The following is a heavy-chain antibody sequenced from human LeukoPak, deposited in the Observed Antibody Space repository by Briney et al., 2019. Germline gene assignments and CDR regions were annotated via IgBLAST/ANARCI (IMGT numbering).Heavy chain of an antibody. V-gene: IGHV4-34*01. J-gene: IGHJ1*01. CDR1: GGSFSGYY. Sequence: SETLSLTCAVCGGSFSGYYWSWLRQPPGKGLEWIGEINHSGSTNYNPSLKSRVTISVDTSKNQFSLKLSSVTAADTAVYYCARQSDYYDSSGRYRAEYFHHWGQGTLVTVSS. CDR3: ARQSDYYDSSGRYRAEYFHH. CDR2: INHSGST. D-gene: IGHD3-22*01.